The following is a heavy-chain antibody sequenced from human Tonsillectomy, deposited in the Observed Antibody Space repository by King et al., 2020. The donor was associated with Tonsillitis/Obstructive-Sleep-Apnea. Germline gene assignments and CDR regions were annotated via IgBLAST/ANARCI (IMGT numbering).Heavy chain of an antibody. V-gene: IGHV5-10-1*03. CDR2: IDPSDSYT. CDR3: ARHLSITTEAGLDV. J-gene: IGHJ6*02. D-gene: IGHD4-11*01. Sequence: VQLVESGAEVKKPGESLRISCKGSGYSFTSYWISWVRQMPGKGLEWMGMIDPSDSYTNYSPSFQGHVTISSDKSISTAYLQCSSLKASDTAMYYCARHLSITTEAGLDVWGQGTTVTVSS. CDR1: GYSFTSYW.